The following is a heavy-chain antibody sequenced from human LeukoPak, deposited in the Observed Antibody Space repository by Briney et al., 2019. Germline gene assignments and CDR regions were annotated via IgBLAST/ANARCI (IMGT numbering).Heavy chain of an antibody. CDR2: ISSSSSYI. Sequence: GGSLRLSCAASGFTFSSYSMTWVRQAPGKGLEWVSSISSSSSYIYYADSVKGRFTISRDNAKNSLYLQMNSLRAEDTAVYYCARDAKTYYYDSSGYPPLIPPPWGQGTLVTVSS. CDR3: ARDAKTYYYDSSGYPPLIPPP. CDR1: GFTFSSYS. J-gene: IGHJ4*02. D-gene: IGHD3-22*01. V-gene: IGHV3-21*01.